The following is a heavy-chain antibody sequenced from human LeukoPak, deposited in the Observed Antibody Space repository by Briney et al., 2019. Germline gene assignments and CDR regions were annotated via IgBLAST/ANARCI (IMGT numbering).Heavy chain of an antibody. V-gene: IGHV4-59*01. CDR3: TRAKWGYAFEI. J-gene: IGHJ3*02. CDR1: GGSISGDF. CDR2: IYNSGST. Sequence: SETLSLICTVSGGSISGDFWSWIRQPPGKGLQWIGHIYNSGSTNYNPSLKRRVTISIDTSKTQFSLKLSSVTAADTALYYCTRAKWGYAFEIWGQGTMVTVSS. D-gene: IGHD7-27*01.